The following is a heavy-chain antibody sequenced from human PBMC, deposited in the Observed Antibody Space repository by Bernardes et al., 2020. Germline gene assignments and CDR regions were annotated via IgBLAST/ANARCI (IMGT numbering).Heavy chain of an antibody. D-gene: IGHD3-10*01. J-gene: IGHJ6*02. V-gene: IGHV3-21*01. Sequence: GGSLRLSCTVSGFTFNNYGINWVRQAAGKGLEWVSAISSGRGSTYYADSVKGRFTISRDSAKNSVYLQINSLRAEDTAIYYCARVRGAGTTIDYYYGMDAWGQGTTVTVSS. CDR3: ARVRGAGTTIDYYYGMDA. CDR2: ISSGRGST. CDR1: GFTFNNYG.